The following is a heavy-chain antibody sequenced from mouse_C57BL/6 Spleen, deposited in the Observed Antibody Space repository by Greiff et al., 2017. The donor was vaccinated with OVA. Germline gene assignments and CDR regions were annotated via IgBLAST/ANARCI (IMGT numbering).Heavy chain of an antibody. J-gene: IGHJ1*01. CDR2: INPNNGGT. CDR1: GYTFTDYY. Sequence: EVQLQQSGPELVKPGASVKISCKASGYTFTDYYMNWVKQSHGKSLEWIGDINPNNGGTSYNQKFKGKATLTVDKSSSTAYMELRSLTSEDSAVYYGARRHITTVVGRYFDVWGAGTTVTVSS. D-gene: IGHD1-1*01. CDR3: ARRHITTVVGRYFDV. V-gene: IGHV1-26*01.